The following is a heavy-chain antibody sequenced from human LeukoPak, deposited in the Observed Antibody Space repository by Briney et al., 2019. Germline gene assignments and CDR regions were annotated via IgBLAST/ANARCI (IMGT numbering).Heavy chain of an antibody. J-gene: IGHJ4*02. D-gene: IGHD2-2*01. CDR3: AKGYCRGNSCYDDRGAFDY. CDR1: GYSISSGNY. CDR2: IYHSGST. V-gene: IGHV4-38-2*02. Sequence: SETLSLTCSVSGYSISSGNYWGWIRLPPGKGLQWIGSIYHSGSTYYNPSLKSRVTISVDTSRNQFSLKLSSVTAADTAVYYCAKGYCRGNSCYDDRGAFDYWGQGTLVTVSS.